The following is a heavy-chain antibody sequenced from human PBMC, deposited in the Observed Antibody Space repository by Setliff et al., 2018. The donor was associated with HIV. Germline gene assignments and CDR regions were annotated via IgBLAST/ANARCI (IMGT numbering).Heavy chain of an antibody. V-gene: IGHV1-2*02. D-gene: IGHD3-22*01. CDR1: GYTFTGYY. Sequence: ASVKVFCKASGYTFTGYYMHWVRQAPGQGLEWMGWINPNSGGTNYAQKFQGRVTMTRDTSISTAYMELSRLRSDDTAVYYCAREIFPQGIVVVFDAFDIWGQGTMVTVSS. CDR3: AREIFPQGIVVVFDAFDI. J-gene: IGHJ3*02. CDR2: INPNSGGT.